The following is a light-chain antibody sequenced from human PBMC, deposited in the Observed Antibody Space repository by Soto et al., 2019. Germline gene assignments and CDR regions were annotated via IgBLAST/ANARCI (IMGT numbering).Light chain of an antibody. CDR1: QSISSW. CDR2: KAS. CDR3: QQYNTGPT. Sequence: DIQMTQSPSTLSASVGDRVTITCRASQSISSWLAWYQQKPGKAPKLLIYKASSLESGVPSRFSGSGSGTEFTLTISRLQPDDFATYYCQQYNTGPTFGQGTKLEIK. V-gene: IGKV1-5*03. J-gene: IGKJ2*01.